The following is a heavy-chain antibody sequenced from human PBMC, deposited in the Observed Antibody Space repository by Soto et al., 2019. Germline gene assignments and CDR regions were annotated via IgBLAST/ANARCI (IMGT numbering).Heavy chain of an antibody. Sequence: SETLSLTCTVSGGSISSGGYYWSWIRPHPGKGLEWIGYIYYSGSTYYNPSLKSRVTISVDTSKNQFSLKLSSVTAADTAVYYCARDQAWDYYDSSGYYYPQPYYYYGMDVWGQGTTVTVSS. J-gene: IGHJ6*02. D-gene: IGHD3-22*01. CDR3: ARDQAWDYYDSSGYYYPQPYYYYGMDV. V-gene: IGHV4-31*03. CDR1: GGSISSGGYY. CDR2: IYYSGST.